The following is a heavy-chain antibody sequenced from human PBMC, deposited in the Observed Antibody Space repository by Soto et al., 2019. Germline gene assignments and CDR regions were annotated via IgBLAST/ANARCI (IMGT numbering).Heavy chain of an antibody. Sequence: GESLKISCKGSGYSFTSYWISWVRQMPGKGLEWMGIIYPGDSDTRYSPSFQGQITISADKSISTAYLQRSSLKASDTPMHYCACIYGRNKNSSYYYGMDGWGQGTTVTVSS. J-gene: IGHJ6*01. V-gene: IGHV5-51*01. CDR1: GYSFTSYW. CDR3: ACIYGRNKNSSYYYGMDG. D-gene: IGHD4-17*01. CDR2: IYPGDSDT.